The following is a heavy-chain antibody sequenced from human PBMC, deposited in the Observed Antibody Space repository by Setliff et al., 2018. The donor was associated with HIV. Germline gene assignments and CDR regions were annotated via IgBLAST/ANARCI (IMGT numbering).Heavy chain of an antibody. CDR1: GGIFINSA. CDR2: IIPIFNTG. CDR3: ATGRHYYDSSDYPANPFDV. V-gene: IGHV1-69*13. D-gene: IGHD3-22*01. Sequence: SVKVSCKASGGIFINSAFSWVRQAPGQGLEWMGSIIPIFNTGNYAQKFQNRVTITADESTGTTYMELSSLRSEDTAVYFCATGRHYYDSSDYPANPFDVWGQGTMVTVSS. J-gene: IGHJ3*01.